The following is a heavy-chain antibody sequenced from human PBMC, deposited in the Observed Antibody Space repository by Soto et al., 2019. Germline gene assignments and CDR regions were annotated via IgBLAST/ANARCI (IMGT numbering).Heavy chain of an antibody. D-gene: IGHD6-13*01. J-gene: IGHJ5*02. Sequence: GGSLRLSCAASGFTFRSFTMNWVRQAPGKGLEWVSTISSNSAYIYYTGALRGRFTISRDNAKNSLHLQMNSLRAKDTAVYYCTRDASRDSSARGWFDPWGPGTLVTVSS. CDR3: TRDASRDSSARGWFDP. V-gene: IGHV3-21*01. CDR2: ISSNSAYI. CDR1: GFTFRSFT.